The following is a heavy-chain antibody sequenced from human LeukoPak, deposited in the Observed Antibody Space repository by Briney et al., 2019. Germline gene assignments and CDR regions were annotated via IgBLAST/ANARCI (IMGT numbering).Heavy chain of an antibody. CDR2: IYTSGST. V-gene: IGHV4-61*02. Sequence: SETLSLTCTVSGGSISSGSYYWSWIRQPAGKGLEWIGRIYTSGSTNYNPSLKSRVTMSVDTSKNQFSLKLSSVTAADTAVYYCARADREDYFDYWGQGTLVTVSS. CDR3: ARADREDYFDY. J-gene: IGHJ4*02. CDR1: GGSISSGSYY.